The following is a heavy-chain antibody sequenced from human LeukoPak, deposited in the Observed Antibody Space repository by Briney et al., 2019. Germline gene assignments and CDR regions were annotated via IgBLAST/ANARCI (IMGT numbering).Heavy chain of an antibody. CDR3: AREIYYDSSAYDY. Sequence: SETLSLTCTVSGGSISSYYWSWIRQPAGKGLEGIGRIYTSGSTNYNPSLKSRVIMSVDTSKNQFSPKLSSLTAADTAIYYCAREIYYDSSAYDYWGQGTLVTVSS. J-gene: IGHJ4*02. CDR1: GGSISSYY. CDR2: IYTSGST. V-gene: IGHV4-4*07. D-gene: IGHD3-22*01.